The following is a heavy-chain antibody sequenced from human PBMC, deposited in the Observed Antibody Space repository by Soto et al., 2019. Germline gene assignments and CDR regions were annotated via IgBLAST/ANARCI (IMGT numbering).Heavy chain of an antibody. V-gene: IGHV3-33*01. Sequence: QVQLVESGGGVVQPGRSLRLSCAASGFTFCSYGMHWVRQAPGKGLEWVAVIWYDGSNKYYADSVKGRFTISRDNSKNTLYLQMNSLRAEDTAVYYCAREQEDYYDSSGYEYWGQGTLVTVSS. CDR3: AREQEDYYDSSGYEY. J-gene: IGHJ4*02. CDR1: GFTFCSYG. D-gene: IGHD3-22*01. CDR2: IWYDGSNK.